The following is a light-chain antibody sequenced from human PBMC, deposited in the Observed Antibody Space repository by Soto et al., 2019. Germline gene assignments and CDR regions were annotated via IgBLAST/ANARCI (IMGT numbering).Light chain of an antibody. CDR1: RPDLHNNNY. CDR2: HVS. Sequence: QSVLTQPASVSGSPGQSITISCTGTRPDLHNNNYVSWYQQHPGRAPKLIIYHVSYRPSGVPNRFSGSKSDSSASLTISGLQAEDEADYYCSSYTPSRNTYVVGTGTKVTVL. CDR3: SSYTPSRNTYV. J-gene: IGLJ1*01. V-gene: IGLV2-14*03.